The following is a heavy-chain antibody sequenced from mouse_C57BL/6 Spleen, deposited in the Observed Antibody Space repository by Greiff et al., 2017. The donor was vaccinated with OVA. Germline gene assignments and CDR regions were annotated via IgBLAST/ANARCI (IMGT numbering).Heavy chain of an antibody. J-gene: IGHJ4*01. D-gene: IGHD2-3*01. CDR1: GYTFTSYW. CDR2: IDPSDSYT. V-gene: IGHV1-50*01. CDR3: ASALYDENCAMDY. Sequence: VKLQQPGAELVKPGASVKLSCKASGYTFTSYWMQWVKQRPGQGLEWIGEIDPSDSYTNYTQKFKGKATLTVDTSSSTAYMQLSSLTSEDSAVYYCASALYDENCAMDYWGQGTSVTVSS.